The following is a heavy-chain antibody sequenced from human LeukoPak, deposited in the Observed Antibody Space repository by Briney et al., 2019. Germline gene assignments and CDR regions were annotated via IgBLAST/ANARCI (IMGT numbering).Heavy chain of an antibody. Sequence: ASVKVSCKVSGHTFTDYYMHWVQQAPGKGLEWMGLVDPEDGETIYAEKFQGRVTITADTSTDTAYMELSSLRSEDTAVYYCAKDRDYYGSGSLPDYWGQGTLVTVSS. V-gene: IGHV1-69-2*01. D-gene: IGHD3-10*01. CDR1: GHTFTDYY. J-gene: IGHJ4*02. CDR2: VDPEDGET. CDR3: AKDRDYYGSGSLPDY.